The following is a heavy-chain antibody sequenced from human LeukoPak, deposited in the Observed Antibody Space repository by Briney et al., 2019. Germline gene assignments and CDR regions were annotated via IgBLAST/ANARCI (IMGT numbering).Heavy chain of an antibody. D-gene: IGHD3-22*01. CDR2: FDPEGGET. Sequence: GGSLRLSCAASGFTFSGSAMHWVRQAPGKGLEWMGGFDPEGGETIYAQKFQGRVTMTEDTSTDTAYMELSSLRSEDTAVYYCATDFISHYYDSSLDYWGQGTLVTVSS. CDR3: ATDFISHYYDSSLDY. V-gene: IGHV1-24*01. CDR1: GFTFSGSA. J-gene: IGHJ4*02.